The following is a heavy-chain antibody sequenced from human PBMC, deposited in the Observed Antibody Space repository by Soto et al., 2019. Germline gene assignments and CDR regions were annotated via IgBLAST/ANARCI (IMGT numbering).Heavy chain of an antibody. D-gene: IGHD1-26*01. J-gene: IGHJ4*02. Sequence: EVQLVESGGGLVKPGGSLRLSCAASGFTFSSYSMNWVRQAPGKGLEWVSSISSSSSYIYYADSMKGRFTISRDNAKNSLYLQMNSLRAEDTAVYYCARYSGSKGYFDYWGQGTLVTVSS. CDR3: ARYSGSKGYFDY. CDR1: GFTFSSYS. CDR2: ISSSSSYI. V-gene: IGHV3-21*01.